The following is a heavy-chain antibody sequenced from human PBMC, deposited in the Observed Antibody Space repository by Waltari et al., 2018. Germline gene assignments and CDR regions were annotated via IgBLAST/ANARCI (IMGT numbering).Heavy chain of an antibody. CDR1: GGSFSGYY. CDR3: AREWGRTAIPYYYYGMDV. CDR2: INHSGST. Sequence: QVQLQQWGAGLLKPSETLSLTCAVYGGSFSGYYWSWIRQPPGKGLEWIGEINHSGSTNTNPSLKSRVTIAVDTSKNQFSLKLSSVTAADTAVYYGAREWGRTAIPYYYYGMDVWGQGTTVTVPS. J-gene: IGHJ6*02. D-gene: IGHD2-21*02. V-gene: IGHV4-34*01.